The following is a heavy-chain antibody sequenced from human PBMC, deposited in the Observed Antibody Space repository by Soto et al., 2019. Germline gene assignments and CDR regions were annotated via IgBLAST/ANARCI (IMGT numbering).Heavy chain of an antibody. D-gene: IGHD2-2*01. CDR3: ARTLTPHIVVVPAARGPWFDP. CDR1: GGTFSSYA. J-gene: IGHJ5*02. Sequence: ASVKVSCKXSGGTFSSYAISWVRQAPGQGLEWMGGIIPIFGTANYAQKFQGRVTITADKSTSTAYMELSSLRSEDTAVYYCARTLTPHIVVVPAARGPWFDPWGQGTLVTVSS. CDR2: IIPIFGTA. V-gene: IGHV1-69*06.